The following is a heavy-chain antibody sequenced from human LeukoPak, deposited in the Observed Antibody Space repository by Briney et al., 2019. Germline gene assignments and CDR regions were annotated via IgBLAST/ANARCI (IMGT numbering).Heavy chain of an antibody. CDR3: ATDGRYVAVRNY. J-gene: IGHJ4*02. CDR2: IYYSGST. CDR1: GGSISSSSYY. D-gene: IGHD6-19*01. Sequence: PSETLSLTCTVSGGSISSSSYYWSWIRQPPGKGLEWIGSIYYSGSTYYNPSLKSRVTISVDTSKNQFSLKLSSVTAADTAVYYCATDGRYVAVRNYWGQGTLVTVSS. V-gene: IGHV4-39*02.